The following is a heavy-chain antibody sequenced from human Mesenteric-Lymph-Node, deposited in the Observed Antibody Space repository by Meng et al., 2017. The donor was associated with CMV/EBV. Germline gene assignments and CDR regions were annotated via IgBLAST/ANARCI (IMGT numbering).Heavy chain of an antibody. CDR2: IYPDDSDT. CDR3: ARAPSATYCSSADCYNDY. CDR1: GYIFNTYW. V-gene: IGHV5-51*01. Sequence: GESLKISCKGSGYIFNTYWIGWVRQMPGKGLEWMGIIYPDDSDTRYSPPFQGQVTISADRSGSTAYLQWSSLKASDTAIYYCARAPSATYCSSADCYNDYWGQGNLVTVSS. J-gene: IGHJ4*02. D-gene: IGHD2-2*02.